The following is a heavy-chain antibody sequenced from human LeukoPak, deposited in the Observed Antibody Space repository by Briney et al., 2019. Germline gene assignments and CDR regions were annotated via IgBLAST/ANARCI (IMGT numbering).Heavy chain of an antibody. J-gene: IGHJ3*02. Sequence: ASVKVSFKASGYTFTNYYMHWVRQAPGQGLEWMGIINPSGGSTSYAQKFQGRVTMTRDTSTSTVYMELSSLKSKDTAVYYCARESIMITFGGVGAFDIWGQGTMVTVSS. CDR3: ARESIMITFGGVGAFDI. CDR1: GYTFTNYY. CDR2: INPSGGST. D-gene: IGHD3-16*01. V-gene: IGHV1-46*01.